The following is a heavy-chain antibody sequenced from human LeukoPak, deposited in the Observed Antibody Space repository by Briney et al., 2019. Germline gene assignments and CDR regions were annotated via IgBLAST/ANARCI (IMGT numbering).Heavy chain of an antibody. Sequence: SQTLSLTCAISGDSVSSNSAAWNWIRQSPSRGLEWLGRTYYRSKWYNDYAVSVKSRITINPDTSKNQFSLQLSSVTAADTAVYYCARAHVVARPQIDYWGQGTLVTVSS. CDR1: GDSVSSNSAA. V-gene: IGHV6-1*01. CDR2: TYYRSKWYN. J-gene: IGHJ4*02. D-gene: IGHD1-14*01. CDR3: ARAHVVARPQIDY.